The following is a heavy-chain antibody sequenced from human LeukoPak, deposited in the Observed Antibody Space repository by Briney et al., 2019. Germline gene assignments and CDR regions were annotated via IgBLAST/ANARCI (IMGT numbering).Heavy chain of an antibody. D-gene: IGHD4-17*01. J-gene: IGHJ3*02. V-gene: IGHV3-9*01. CDR3: AKDHGYGDSASYHAFDI. CDR1: GFTFDDYA. CDR2: ISWNSGSI. Sequence: PGGSLRLSCAASGFTFDDYAMHWVRQAPGKGLEWVSGISWNSGSIGYADSVKGRFTISRDNAKNSLYLQMNSLRAEDTALYYCAKDHGYGDSASYHAFDIWGQGTMVTVSS.